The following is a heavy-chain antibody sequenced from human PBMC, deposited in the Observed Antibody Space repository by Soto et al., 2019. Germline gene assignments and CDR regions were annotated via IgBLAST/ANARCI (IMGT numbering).Heavy chain of an antibody. CDR1: GGSISSGGYY. Sequence: SETLSLTCTVSGGSISSGGYYWSWIRQHPGKGLEWIGYIYYSGSTYYNPSLKSRVTISVDTIKNQFSLKLSSVTAADTAVYYCARQVPAATNPHWFDPWGQGTLVTVSS. V-gene: IGHV4-31*03. CDR3: ARQVPAATNPHWFDP. CDR2: IYYSGST. D-gene: IGHD2-2*01. J-gene: IGHJ5*02.